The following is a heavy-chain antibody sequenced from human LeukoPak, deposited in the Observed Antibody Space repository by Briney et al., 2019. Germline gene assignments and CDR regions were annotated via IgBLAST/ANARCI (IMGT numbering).Heavy chain of an antibody. V-gene: IGHV3-30*18. D-gene: IGHD6-13*01. J-gene: IGHJ4*02. CDR1: EFTFSTYG. Sequence: PGRSLRLSCAASEFTFSTYGMHWVRQAPGKGLEWVVVISYDGSYKFYADSVKGRFTISRDNSKSTPYLQMNSLRAEDTAVYYCAKDRYSGLNTIDYWGQGTLVTVSS. CDR2: ISYDGSYK. CDR3: AKDRYSGLNTIDY.